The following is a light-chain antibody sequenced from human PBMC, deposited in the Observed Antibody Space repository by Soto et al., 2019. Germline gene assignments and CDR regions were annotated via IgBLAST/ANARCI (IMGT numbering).Light chain of an antibody. CDR2: DAS. J-gene: IGKJ2*01. CDR3: QQRSNWPT. Sequence: EIVLTQSPATLSLSPGERATLSCRTSQSVNSNLAWYQQKPGQAPRLLIYDASNRATGIPARFSGSGSGTDFTLTISSLEPKDCAVYYCQQRSNWPTCGQGTRLEIK. CDR1: QSVNSN. V-gene: IGKV3-11*01.